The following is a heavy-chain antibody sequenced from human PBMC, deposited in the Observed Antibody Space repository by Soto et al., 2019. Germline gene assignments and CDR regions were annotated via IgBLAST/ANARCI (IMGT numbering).Heavy chain of an antibody. J-gene: IGHJ3*02. CDR2: IKEDGSEI. CDR1: GFTLSRHW. Sequence: LRLSCAASGFTLSRHWMSWVRQAPGKGLEWVAKIKEDGSEINYVDSVKGRFTISRDNAKNSLYLQMDSLRAEDTAVYYCARDGLPFALDIWGHGTMVTVSS. V-gene: IGHV3-7*03. CDR3: ARDGLPFALDI. D-gene: IGHD3-16*01.